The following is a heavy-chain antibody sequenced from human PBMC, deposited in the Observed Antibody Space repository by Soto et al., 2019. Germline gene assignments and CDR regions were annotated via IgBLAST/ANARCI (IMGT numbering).Heavy chain of an antibody. D-gene: IGHD6-19*01. Sequence: QITLKESGPTLVKPTQTLTLTCIFSGFSLRTSGVGVGWIRQPPGKALEWLGFIYWNDDKRYSPSLKSRLTITKDTSKNQVVLTMTNMDPVDTATYYCAKSGSSGWYGWFDPWRQGPLVTVSS. CDR3: AKSGSSGWYGWFDP. V-gene: IGHV2-5*01. J-gene: IGHJ5*02. CDR1: GFSLRTSGVG. CDR2: IYWNDDK.